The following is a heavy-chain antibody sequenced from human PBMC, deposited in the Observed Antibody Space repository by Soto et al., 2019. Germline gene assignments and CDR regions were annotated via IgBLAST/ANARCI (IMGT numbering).Heavy chain of an antibody. V-gene: IGHV4-59*01. J-gene: IGHJ4*02. D-gene: IGHD5-12*01. Sequence: SETLSLTCTAAGGSISSYYWSWIRQPPGKGLEWIGYIYYSGSTNYNPSLKSRVTISVDTSKNQFSLKLSSVTAADTAVYYCARGGSGYDSGLDYWGQGTLVTVSS. CDR2: IYYSGST. CDR1: GGSISSYY. CDR3: ARGGSGYDSGLDY.